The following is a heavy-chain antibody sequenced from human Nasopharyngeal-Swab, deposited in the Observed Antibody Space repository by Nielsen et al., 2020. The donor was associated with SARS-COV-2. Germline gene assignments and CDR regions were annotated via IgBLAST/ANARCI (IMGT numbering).Heavy chain of an antibody. CDR1: GFSVSSNQ. CDR3: ARGAIYYDGSALPSI. D-gene: IGHD3-22*01. CDR2: IWYDGSKN. V-gene: IGHV3-33*08. Sequence: GESLKISCAASGFSVSSNQMTWVRQAPGKGLEWVAVIWYDGSKNYYADSVKGRFTISRDNSKDTLYLHMNSLRAEDTAVYYCARGAIYYDGSALPSIWGQGTMVTVSS. J-gene: IGHJ3*02.